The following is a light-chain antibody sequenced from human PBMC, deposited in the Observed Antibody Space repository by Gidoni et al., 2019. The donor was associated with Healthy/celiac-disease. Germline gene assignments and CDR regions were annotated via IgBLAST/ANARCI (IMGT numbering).Light chain of an antibody. CDR1: QSVSSSY. J-gene: IGKJ2*01. CDR2: GAS. V-gene: IGKV3-20*01. CDR3: QQYGSSPPYT. Sequence: DIVLTQSPGTLSLTPGERATLSCRARQSVSSSYLAWYQQKPGQAPRLLIYGASSRATGIPDRCSGSGSGTDFTLTISRLEPEDFAVYYCQQYGSSPPYTFGQXTKLEIK.